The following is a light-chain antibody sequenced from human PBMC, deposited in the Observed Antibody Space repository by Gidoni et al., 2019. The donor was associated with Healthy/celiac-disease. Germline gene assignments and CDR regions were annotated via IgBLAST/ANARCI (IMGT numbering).Light chain of an antibody. CDR1: NIGSKS. J-gene: IGLJ1*01. CDR2: DDS. CDR3: QVWASSSDHYV. V-gene: IGLV3-21*02. Sequence: SYVLTQPPPVSVAPGQTARITCGGNNIGSKSVHWYQQKPGQAPVLVVYDDSDRPSGIPDRFSGSNSGNTATLTISSVEAGDEADYYCQVWASSSDHYVFGTGTKVTVL.